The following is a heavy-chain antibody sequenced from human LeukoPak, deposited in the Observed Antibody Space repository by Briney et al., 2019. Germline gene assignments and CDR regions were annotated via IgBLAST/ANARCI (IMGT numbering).Heavy chain of an antibody. CDR1: GYTFTGYY. CDR2: INPNSVGI. D-gene: IGHD2-15*01. Sequence: ASVKVSCKGTGYTFTGYYLHWVRQAPGQGLEWMGWINPNSVGINYAQKFQGRVTMTRDTSTSTAYMELSRLRSDDTAVYYCARKVPSPISWRNYYMDVWGKGTTVTVSS. V-gene: IGHV1-2*02. CDR3: ARKVPSPISWRNYYMDV. J-gene: IGHJ6*03.